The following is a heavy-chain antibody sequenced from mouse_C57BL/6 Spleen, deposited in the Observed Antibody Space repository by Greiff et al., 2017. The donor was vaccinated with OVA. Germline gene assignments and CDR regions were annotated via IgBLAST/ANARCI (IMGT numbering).Heavy chain of an antibody. D-gene: IGHD3-2*02. Sequence: EVQVEESGGGLVQPGESLKLSCESNEYEFPSHYMSWVRQPPEQRLELVAAITSDGGSTYSPDTMERRFILSRDNTNETLYLQLSSLGSEDTALYYCARDSSGYLYWGQGTTLTVAS. CDR2: ITSDGGST. CDR3: ARDSSGYLY. CDR1: EYEFPSHY. V-gene: IGHV5-2*01. J-gene: IGHJ2*01.